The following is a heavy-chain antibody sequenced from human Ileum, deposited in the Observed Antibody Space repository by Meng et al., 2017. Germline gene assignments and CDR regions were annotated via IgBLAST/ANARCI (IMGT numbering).Heavy chain of an antibody. J-gene: IGHJ4*02. D-gene: IGHD3-22*01. V-gene: IGHV1-3*01. CDR1: TFTSVA. CDR2: IIADSGST. Sequence: QAGAKVEAPRPLVWVSCTTFTSVAIQWAREAAGQRLEWMGWIIADSGSTIYSKKFQGRITITRDKSANIAYMDLSSLRFEDTAVYYCEREDSSGYCAYWGQGTLVTVSS. CDR3: EREDSSGYCAY.